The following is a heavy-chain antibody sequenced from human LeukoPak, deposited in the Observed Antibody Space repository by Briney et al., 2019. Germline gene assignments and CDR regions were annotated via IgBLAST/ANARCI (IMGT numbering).Heavy chain of an antibody. D-gene: IGHD3-10*01. Sequence: GGSLRLSCAAAGFIFSNYGFHWVRQAPGKGLEWVAVFWSDGRQKYYVDSVKGRFTVSRDTSKKTVYLQMNSLRAEDTAVYVCARDDDGSGKYGQLYWGQGTLVTVSS. CDR2: FWSDGRQK. CDR1: GFIFSNYG. J-gene: IGHJ4*02. CDR3: ARDDDGSGKYGQLY. V-gene: IGHV3-33*01.